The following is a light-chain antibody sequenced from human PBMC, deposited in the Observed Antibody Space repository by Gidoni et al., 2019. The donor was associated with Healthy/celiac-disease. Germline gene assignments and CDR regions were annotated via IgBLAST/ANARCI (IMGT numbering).Light chain of an antibody. J-gene: IGLJ2*01. V-gene: IGLV1-47*02. CDR2: SNN. CDR1: SSNIGSNY. Sequence: HSVLTQPPSASGTPGPRVTISCSGSSSNIGSNYVYWYQQLPGTAPKLLIYSNNQRPSGVPDRFSGSKSGTSASLAISGLRSEDEADYYCAAWDDSLSGVVFGGGTKLTVL. CDR3: AAWDDSLSGVV.